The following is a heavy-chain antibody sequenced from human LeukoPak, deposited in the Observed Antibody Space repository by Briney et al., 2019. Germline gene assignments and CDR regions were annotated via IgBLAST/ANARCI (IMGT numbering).Heavy chain of an antibody. V-gene: IGHV4-4*07. CDR1: GGSISNYY. J-gene: IGHJ4*02. Sequence: SETLSLICTVSGGSISNYYWTWIRQPAGRGLEWIGHIYTSGSTNYNPSLKSRVTMSVDTSKNQFSLSLTSVTAADAAVYYCATYTTTTGGLDYWGQGTLVTVSS. D-gene: IGHD2-8*02. CDR3: ATYTTTTGGLDY. CDR2: IYTSGST.